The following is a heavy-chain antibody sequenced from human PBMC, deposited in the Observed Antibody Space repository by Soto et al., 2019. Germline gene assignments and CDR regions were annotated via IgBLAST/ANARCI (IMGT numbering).Heavy chain of an antibody. V-gene: IGHV3-74*01. CDR3: ARRYYYDSSGYYNELDS. CDR1: GLSFMSYW. Sequence: EVQLVESGRGLVQPGGSLRLSCEAAGLSFMSYWMHWVRQPPGKGLVWVSRINGDGSTTNYVDAEKGRFTISRDNAKNTLYLQMNSLRVEDTAVYFCARRYYYDSSGYYNELDSWGQGTLVTVSP. J-gene: IGHJ4*02. CDR2: INGDGSTT. D-gene: IGHD3-22*01.